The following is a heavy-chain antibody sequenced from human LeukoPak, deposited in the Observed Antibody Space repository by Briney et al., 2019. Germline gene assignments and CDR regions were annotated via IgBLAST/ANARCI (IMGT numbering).Heavy chain of an antibody. CDR2: IHTSGST. J-gene: IGHJ6*03. Sequence: SETLSLTCTVSGCSISSYYWSWIRQPAGKGLEWIGRIHTSGSTNYNPSLKSRVTISVDTSKNQFSLKLSSVTAADTAVYYCAGVKRWLQPNYYYYYMDVWGKGTTVTISS. V-gene: IGHV4-4*07. CDR3: AGVKRWLQPNYYYYYMDV. CDR1: GCSISSYY. D-gene: IGHD5-24*01.